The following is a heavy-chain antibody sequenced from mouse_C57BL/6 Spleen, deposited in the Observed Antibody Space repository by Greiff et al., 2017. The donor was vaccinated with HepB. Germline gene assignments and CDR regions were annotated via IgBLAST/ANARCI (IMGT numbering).Heavy chain of an antibody. CDR1: GYTFTSYT. D-gene: IGHD1-1*01. J-gene: IGHJ2*01. CDR3: ARRGSSSSYFDY. CDR2: INPSSGYT. V-gene: IGHV1-4*01. Sequence: SGAELARPGASVKMSCKASGYTFTSYTMHWVKQRPGQGLEWIGYINPSSGYTKYNQKFKDKATLTADKSSSTAYMQLSSLTSEDSAVYYCARRGSSSSYFDYWGQGTTLTVSS.